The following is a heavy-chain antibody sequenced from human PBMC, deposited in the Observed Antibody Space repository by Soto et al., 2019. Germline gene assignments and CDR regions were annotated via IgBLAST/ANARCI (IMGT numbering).Heavy chain of an antibody. CDR2: MNPNSGNT. CDR1: GYTFTSYD. D-gene: IGHD2-2*01. V-gene: IGHV1-8*01. Sequence: ASVKVSCKASGYTFTSYDINWVRQATGQGLEWMGWMNPNSGNTGYAQKFQGRVTMTRNTSISTAYMELSSLRSEDTAVYYCARALYCSSTSCYRGYNRFDPWGQGTLVTVSS. CDR3: ARALYCSSTSCYRGYNRFDP. J-gene: IGHJ5*02.